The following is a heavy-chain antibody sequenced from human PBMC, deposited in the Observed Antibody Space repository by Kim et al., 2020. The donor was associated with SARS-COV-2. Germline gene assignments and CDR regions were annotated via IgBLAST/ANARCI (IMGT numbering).Heavy chain of an antibody. D-gene: IGHD6-13*01. Sequence: ASVKVSCKASGYTFTSYGISWVRQAPGQGLEWMGWISAYNGNTNYAQKLQGRVTMTTDTSTSTAYMELRSLRSDDTAVYYCARDPRAAPDSSSWYYYYYYYGMDVWGQGTTVTVSS. CDR1: GYTFTSYG. J-gene: IGHJ6*02. V-gene: IGHV1-18*01. CDR2: ISAYNGNT. CDR3: ARDPRAAPDSSSWYYYYYYYGMDV.